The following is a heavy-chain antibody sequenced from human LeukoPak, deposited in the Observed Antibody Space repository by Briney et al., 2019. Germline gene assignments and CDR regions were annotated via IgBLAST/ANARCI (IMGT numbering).Heavy chain of an antibody. CDR2: IIPIFGTA. V-gene: IGHV1-69*05. D-gene: IGHD4-23*01. Sequence: GASVKVSCKASGGTFSSYAISWVRQAPGQGLEWMGGIIPIFGTANYAQKFQGRVTITTDESTSTAYMELSSLRSEDTAVYYCASRGVTSHYYYYYMDVWGKGTTVTVSS. J-gene: IGHJ6*03. CDR1: GGTFSSYA. CDR3: ASRGVTSHYYYYYMDV.